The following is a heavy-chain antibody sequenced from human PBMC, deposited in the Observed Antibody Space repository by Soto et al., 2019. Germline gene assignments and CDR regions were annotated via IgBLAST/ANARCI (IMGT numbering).Heavy chain of an antibody. V-gene: IGHV1-2*04. CDR1: GYTFTGYY. J-gene: IGHJ6*02. CDR3: ARQPRGPSYYYYGMDV. CDR2: INPNSGGT. Sequence: ASVKVSCKASGYTFTGYYMHWVRQAPGQGLEWMGWINPNSGGTNYAQKFQGWVTMTRDTSISTAYMELSRLRSDDTAVYYCARQPRGPSYYYYGMDVWGQGTTVTVSS. D-gene: IGHD3-10*01.